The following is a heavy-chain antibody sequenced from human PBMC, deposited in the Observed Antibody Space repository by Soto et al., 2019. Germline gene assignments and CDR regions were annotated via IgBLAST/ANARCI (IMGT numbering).Heavy chain of an antibody. J-gene: IGHJ4*02. V-gene: IGHV4-30-4*01. Sequence: SENLSLTCTVSGGSISSGDYYWSWIRQPPGKGLEWIGYIYYSGSTYYNPSLKSRVTISVDTSKNQFSLRLSSVTAADTAVYYCAREVDWELDYWGQGTLVTVSS. CDR1: GGSISSGDYY. D-gene: IGHD1-26*01. CDR3: AREVDWELDY. CDR2: IYYSGST.